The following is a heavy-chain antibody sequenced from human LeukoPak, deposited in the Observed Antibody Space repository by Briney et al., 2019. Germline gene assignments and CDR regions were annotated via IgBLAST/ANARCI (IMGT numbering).Heavy chain of an antibody. CDR3: AKDIELFVS. J-gene: IGHJ4*02. CDR1: GFTFSSYS. Sequence: GGSLRLSCAASGFTFSSYSMNWVRQAPGKGLEWVSGLSHGGTRTFYAASVKGRFTISRDDSNSTLFLQMDSLRVEDTATYYCAKDIELFVSWGQGTLVIVSS. D-gene: IGHD1-26*01. CDR2: LSHGGTRT. V-gene: IGHV3-23*01.